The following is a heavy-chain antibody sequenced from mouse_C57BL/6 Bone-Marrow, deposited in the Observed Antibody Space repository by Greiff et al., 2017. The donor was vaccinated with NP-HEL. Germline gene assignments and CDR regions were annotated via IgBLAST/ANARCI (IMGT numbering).Heavy chain of an antibody. CDR1: GFTFSDFY. CDR2: SRNKANDYTT. CDR3: ARDAPSGYFDV. J-gene: IGHJ1*03. V-gene: IGHV7-1*01. Sequence: EVQLVESGGGLVQSGRSLRLSCATSGFTFSDFYMEWVRQAPGKGLEWIAASRNKANDYTTEYSASVKGRFIVSRDTSQSILYLQMNALRAEDTAIYYCARDAPSGYFDVWGTGTTVTVSS.